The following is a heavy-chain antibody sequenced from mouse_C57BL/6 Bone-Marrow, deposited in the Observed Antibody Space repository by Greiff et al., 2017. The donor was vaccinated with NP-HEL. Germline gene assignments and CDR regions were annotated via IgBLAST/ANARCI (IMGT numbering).Heavy chain of an antibody. D-gene: IGHD2-5*01. CDR3: ARSDYYSNLNFDY. CDR1: GYTFTDYY. J-gene: IGHJ2*01. Sequence: QVQLQPSGPELVKPGASVKISCKASGYTFTDYYINWVKQRPGQGLEWIGWIFPGSGSTYYNEKFKGKATLTVDKSSSTAYMLLSSLTSEDSAVYFCARSDYYSNLNFDYWGQGTTLTVSS. V-gene: IGHV1-75*01. CDR2: IFPGSGST.